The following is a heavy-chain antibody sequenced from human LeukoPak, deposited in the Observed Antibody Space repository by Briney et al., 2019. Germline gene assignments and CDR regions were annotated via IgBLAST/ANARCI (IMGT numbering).Heavy chain of an antibody. D-gene: IGHD6-6*01. CDR1: GGSISRYY. CDR2: IYYSGSI. V-gene: IGHV4-59*01. J-gene: IGHJ6*03. CDR3: AREVGSSSSTYYYHYYMDV. Sequence: SETLSLTCTVSGGSISRYYWSWIRQPPGKGLEWIGYIYYSGSINYSPSLKSRVTISVDTSKNQFSLKLSSVTAADTAVYYCAREVGSSSSTYYYHYYMDVWGKGTTVTVSS.